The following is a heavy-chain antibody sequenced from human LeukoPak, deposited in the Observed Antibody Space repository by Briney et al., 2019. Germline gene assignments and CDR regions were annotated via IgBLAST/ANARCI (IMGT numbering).Heavy chain of an antibody. D-gene: IGHD3-22*01. CDR3: AIIGYYDSSGCIDY. J-gene: IGHJ4*02. Sequence: PSETLSLTCTVSGGSISSYYWSWIRQPPGKGLEWIGYIYYSGSTNYNPSLKSRVTISVDTSKNQFSLKLSSVTAADTAVYYCAIIGYYDSSGCIDYWGQGTLVTVSS. CDR2: IYYSGST. CDR1: GGSISSYY. V-gene: IGHV4-59*12.